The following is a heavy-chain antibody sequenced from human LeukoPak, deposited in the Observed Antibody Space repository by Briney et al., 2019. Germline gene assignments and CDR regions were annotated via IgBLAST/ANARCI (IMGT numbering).Heavy chain of an antibody. D-gene: IGHD6-19*01. J-gene: IGHJ4*02. CDR1: GFTFDHYA. CDR3: AKDPSGVAVYYFQF. Sequence: HPGGSLRLSCAVSGFTFDHYAMHWVRRAPGKGLQWVASISWNSGTIAYGDSVKGRFTISRDNAKNSLYLQMHSLRSDDTAVYYCAKDPSGVAVYYFQFWGQGTLVTVSS. CDR2: ISWNSGTI. V-gene: IGHV3-9*01.